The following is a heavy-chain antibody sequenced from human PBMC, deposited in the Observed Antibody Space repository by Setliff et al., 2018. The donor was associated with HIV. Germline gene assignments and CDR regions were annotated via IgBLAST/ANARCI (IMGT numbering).Heavy chain of an antibody. V-gene: IGHV4-59*12. CDR3: ARGGYSYGFGRHRAYFQY. CDR2: IYYSGST. D-gene: IGHD5-18*01. J-gene: IGHJ1*01. CDR1: GGSISSYY. Sequence: SETLSLTCTVSGGSISSYYWSWIRQPPGKGLEWIGYIYYSGSTNYNPSLKSRVTISVDTSKNQFSLKLSSVTAADTAVFYCARGGYSYGFGRHRAYFQYWGQGTQVTVS.